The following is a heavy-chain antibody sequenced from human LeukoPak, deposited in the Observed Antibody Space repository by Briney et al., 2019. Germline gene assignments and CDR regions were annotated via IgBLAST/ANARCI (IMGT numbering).Heavy chain of an antibody. D-gene: IGHD6-13*01. Sequence: PGGSLRLSCAASGFTFSSYEMNWVRQAPGKGLEWVSYISSSGSTIYYADSVKGRFTISRDNAKNTLYLQMNSLRAEDTAVYYCAKDPYSSSLVPGYMDVWGKGTTVTVSS. J-gene: IGHJ6*03. CDR2: ISSSGSTI. CDR3: AKDPYSSSLVPGYMDV. CDR1: GFTFSSYE. V-gene: IGHV3-48*03.